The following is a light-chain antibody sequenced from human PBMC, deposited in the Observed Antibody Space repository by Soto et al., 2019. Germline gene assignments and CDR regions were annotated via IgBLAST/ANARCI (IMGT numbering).Light chain of an antibody. Sequence: EVVLSQSPGTLSLSPGERATLSCRASQSVSNNYFAWYQKKRGQAPRLLIFGTSDRAAGIPDRFSGSGSGTDFTLTITRLEPEDFAVYYCQQYGSSYPYTFGQGTKVEIK. CDR2: GTS. CDR3: QQYGSSYPYT. J-gene: IGKJ2*01. CDR1: QSVSNNY. V-gene: IGKV3-20*01.